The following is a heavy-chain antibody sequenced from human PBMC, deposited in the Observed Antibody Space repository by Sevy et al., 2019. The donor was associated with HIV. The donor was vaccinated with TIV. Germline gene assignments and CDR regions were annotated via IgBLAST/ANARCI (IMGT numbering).Heavy chain of an antibody. CDR3: TRDLPPSATTVAHFDY. D-gene: IGHD4-17*01. CDR1: GFIFSSYE. V-gene: IGHV3-48*03. CDR2: VSQSGSSV. Sequence: GGSLRLSCAASGFIFSSYEMNWVRQAPGKGLEWVSSVSQSGSSVYYSDSVKGRFTISRDNAKNSLYLQMNSLRAEDTAVYYGTRDLPPSATTVAHFDYWGQGTLVTVSS. J-gene: IGHJ4*02.